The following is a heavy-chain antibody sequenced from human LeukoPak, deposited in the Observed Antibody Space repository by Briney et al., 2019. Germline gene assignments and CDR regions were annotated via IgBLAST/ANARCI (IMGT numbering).Heavy chain of an antibody. CDR2: IYSGGST. D-gene: IGHD1-26*01. CDR3: AKDRVGAILYFDY. CDR1: GFTVSSNY. J-gene: IGHJ4*02. V-gene: IGHV3-53*01. Sequence: GGSLRLSCAASGFTVSSNYMSWVRQAPGKGLEWVSVIYSGGSTYYADSVKGRFTISRDNSKNTLYLQMNSLRAEDTALYYCAKDRVGAILYFDYWGQGTLVTVSS.